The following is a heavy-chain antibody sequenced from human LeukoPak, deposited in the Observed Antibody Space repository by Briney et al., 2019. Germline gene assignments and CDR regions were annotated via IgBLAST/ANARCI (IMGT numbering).Heavy chain of an antibody. D-gene: IGHD3-10*01. CDR3: ARGGYYYGSGSYYT. Sequence: GGSLRLSCAASGFTFSSYWMSWVRQAPGKGLEWVANIKQDGSEKYYVDSVKGRFTISRDNAKNSLYLQMNSLRAEDTAVYYCARGGYYYGSGSYYTRGQGTLVTVSS. CDR1: GFTFSSYW. CDR2: IKQDGSEK. J-gene: IGHJ4*02. V-gene: IGHV3-7*01.